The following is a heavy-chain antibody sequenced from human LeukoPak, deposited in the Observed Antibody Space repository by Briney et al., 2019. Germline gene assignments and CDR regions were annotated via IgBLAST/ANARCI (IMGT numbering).Heavy chain of an antibody. CDR1: GFTFSSYW. CDR2: IKQDRSEK. Sequence: GGSLRLSCAASGFTFSSYWMSWVRQAPGKGLEWVANIKQDRSEKYYVDSVKGRFTISRDNAKNSLYLQMNSLRAEDTAVYYCARQAGVRGVNRNRWFDPWGQGTLVTVSS. D-gene: IGHD3-10*01. J-gene: IGHJ5*02. CDR3: ARQAGVRGVNRNRWFDP. V-gene: IGHV3-7*01.